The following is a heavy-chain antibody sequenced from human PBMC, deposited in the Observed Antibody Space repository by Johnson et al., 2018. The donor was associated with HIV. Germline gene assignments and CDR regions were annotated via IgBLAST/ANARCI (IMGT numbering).Heavy chain of an antibody. CDR2: IYSGGST. D-gene: IGHD3-22*01. Sequence: VQLVESGGGLVQPGGSLRLSGAASGFTVSSNYMSWVRQAPGKGLEWVSVIYSGGSTYYADSVKGRFTISRDNSKNTLYLQMNSRTAEDTAVYSCAGDPRGGSSGVSGAVDIWGQGTMVTVSS. V-gene: IGHV3-66*01. CDR3: AGDPRGGSSGVSGAVDI. J-gene: IGHJ3*02. CDR1: GFTVSSNY.